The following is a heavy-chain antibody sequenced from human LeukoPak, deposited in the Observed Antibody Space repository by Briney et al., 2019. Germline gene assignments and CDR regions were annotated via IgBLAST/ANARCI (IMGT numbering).Heavy chain of an antibody. V-gene: IGHV3-23*01. Sequence: GGSLRLSCAASGFTFSSYAMSWVRQAPGKGLEWVSGISGSDGSTYYADSVKGRFTISRDNSKNTLYLQMNSLRAEDTAVYYCAKDSLGYSSSWYSYWGQGTLVTVSS. CDR2: ISGSDGST. CDR1: GFTFSSYA. J-gene: IGHJ4*02. CDR3: AKDSLGYSSSWYSY. D-gene: IGHD6-13*01.